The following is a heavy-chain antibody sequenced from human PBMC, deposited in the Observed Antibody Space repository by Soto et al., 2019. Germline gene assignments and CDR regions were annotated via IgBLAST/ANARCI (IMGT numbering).Heavy chain of an antibody. CDR1: GGTFNSHA. Sequence: QVQLVQSGAEVRKPGSSVKVSCKTSGGTFNSHAVTWVRQAPGQGLEWMGGIIPIYRTTNYALKFQGRLTITADESTGTAYMELSSLRSEDTAVYYCARPCNSSLVNSYSYAVDVWGQGTTITVSS. V-gene: IGHV1-69*12. CDR2: IIPIYRTT. J-gene: IGHJ6*02. CDR3: ARPCNSSLVNSYSYAVDV. D-gene: IGHD6-13*01.